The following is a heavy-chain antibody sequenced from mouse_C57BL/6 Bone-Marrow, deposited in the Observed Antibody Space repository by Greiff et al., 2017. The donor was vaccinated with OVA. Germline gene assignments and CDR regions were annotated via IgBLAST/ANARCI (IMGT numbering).Heavy chain of an antibody. Sequence: EVKLVESGGGLVQPGGSMKLSCAASGFTFSDAWMDWVRQSPEKGLEWVAEIRNKANNHATYYAESVKGRFTISRDDSKSIAYLQVNSLRAEDTGIYYCTIYYGSIFDYWGQGTTLTVSS. CDR1: GFTFSDAW. V-gene: IGHV6-6*01. D-gene: IGHD1-1*01. CDR3: TIYYGSIFDY. CDR2: IRNKANNHAT. J-gene: IGHJ2*01.